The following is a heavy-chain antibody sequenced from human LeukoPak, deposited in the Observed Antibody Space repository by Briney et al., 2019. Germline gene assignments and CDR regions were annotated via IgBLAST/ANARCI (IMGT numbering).Heavy chain of an antibody. CDR3: ATDPPGP. J-gene: IGHJ5*02. CDR2: INPSGGST. Sequence: ASVKVSCKASAYTFTTYYMHWVRQAPGQGLEWMGIINPSGGSTTYAQNFQGRVTMTRDTSTSAVYMEVSSLRSEDTAVYYCATDPPGPWGQGTLVTVSS. V-gene: IGHV1-46*01. CDR1: AYTFTTYY.